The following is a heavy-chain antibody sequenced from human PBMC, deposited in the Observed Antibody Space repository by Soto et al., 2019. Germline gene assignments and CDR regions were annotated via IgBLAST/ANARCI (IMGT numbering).Heavy chain of an antibody. CDR3: ARQSRRMKDLISPAGPLEDDDDFDY. V-gene: IGHV4-34*01. J-gene: IGHJ4*02. CDR2: INHSGST. D-gene: IGHD3-16*01. Sequence: SETLSLTCAVYGGSFSGYYWSWIRQPPGKGLEWIGEINHSGSTNYNPSLKSRVTISVDTSKNQFSLKLSSVTAADTAVYYCARQSRRMKDLISPAGPLEDDDDFDYWGQGTLVTASA. CDR1: GGSFSGYY.